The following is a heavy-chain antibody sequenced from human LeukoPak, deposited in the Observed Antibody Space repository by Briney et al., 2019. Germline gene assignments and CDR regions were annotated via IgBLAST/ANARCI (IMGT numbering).Heavy chain of an antibody. CDR1: GFTFSSYS. CDR3: TKGTYLFDS. J-gene: IGHJ4*02. V-gene: IGHV3-23*01. Sequence: GGSLRLSCAASGFTFSSYSMNWVRQAPGKGLEWVSGNSGSSAPTYYADSVKGRFTSSRDNSKNIMYLQMNSLRSEDTAVYYCTKGTYLFDSWGQGTLVTVSS. CDR2: NSGSSAPT.